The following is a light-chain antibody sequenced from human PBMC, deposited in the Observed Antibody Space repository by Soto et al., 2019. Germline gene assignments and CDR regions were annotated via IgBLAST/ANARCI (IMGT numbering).Light chain of an antibody. Sequence: QSVLTQPASVSGSPGQPITISCTGTSSDVGGYDFVSWYQQHPGKAPKVMIYDVSNRPSGVSNRFSGSKSGNTASLTISGLQAEDEADYYCCSYTSSDTYVFGTGTKVTVL. CDR3: CSYTSSDTYV. CDR1: SSDVGGYDF. CDR2: DVS. J-gene: IGLJ1*01. V-gene: IGLV2-14*01.